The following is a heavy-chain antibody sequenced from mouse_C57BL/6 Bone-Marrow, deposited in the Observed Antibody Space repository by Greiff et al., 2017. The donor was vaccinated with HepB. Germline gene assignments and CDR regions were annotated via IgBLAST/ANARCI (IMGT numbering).Heavy chain of an antibody. CDR1: GYAFTNYL. Sequence: QVQLQQSGAELVRPGTSVKVSCKASGYAFTNYLIEWVKQRPGQGLEWIGVINPGSGGTSYNQKFKGKATLTVDKSSSTAYMELRSLTSEDSAVYYCARTTIVTTYYAMDYWGQGTSVTVSS. CDR3: ARTTIVTTYYAMDY. CDR2: INPGSGGT. D-gene: IGHD2-5*01. J-gene: IGHJ4*01. V-gene: IGHV1-54*01.